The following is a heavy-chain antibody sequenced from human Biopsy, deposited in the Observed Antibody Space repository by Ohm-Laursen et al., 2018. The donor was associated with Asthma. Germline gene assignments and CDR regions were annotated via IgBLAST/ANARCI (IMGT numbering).Heavy chain of an antibody. CDR1: GGTFNTYV. Sequence: GASVKASCKSLGGTFNTYVIGWVRQAPGQGLEWMGGINSVFGTTTYTQKFQDRVTITADDSTSTVYMELSSLRSEDTAVYYCARKAGSCISRTCYSLDFWGQGTLVTVSS. V-gene: IGHV1-69*13. CDR3: ARKAGSCISRTCYSLDF. D-gene: IGHD2-2*01. J-gene: IGHJ4*02. CDR2: INSVFGTT.